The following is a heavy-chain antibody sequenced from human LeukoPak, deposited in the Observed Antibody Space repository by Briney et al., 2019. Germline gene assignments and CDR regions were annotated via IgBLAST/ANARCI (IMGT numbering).Heavy chain of an antibody. D-gene: IGHD2-15*01. CDR1: GFTFSSYG. V-gene: IGHV3-7*01. Sequence: GGSLRLSCAASGFTFSSYGMHWVRQAPGKGLEWVANIKPDGSEIYYVDSVKGRFTISRDNAKNSLYLQMNSLRAEDTAVYYCTRSLDYWGQGTLVTVSS. CDR2: IKPDGSEI. J-gene: IGHJ4*02. CDR3: TRSLDY.